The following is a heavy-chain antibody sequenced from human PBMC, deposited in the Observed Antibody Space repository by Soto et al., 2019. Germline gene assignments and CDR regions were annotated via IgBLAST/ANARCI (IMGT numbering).Heavy chain of an antibody. J-gene: IGHJ3*02. Sequence: GGSLRLSCAASGFTFSDYYMSWIRQAPGKGLEWVSYISSSGSTIYYADSVKGRFTISRDNAKNSLYLQMNSLRAEDTAVYYCASPFRRTDAFDIWGQGTMVTVSS. CDR1: GFTFSDYY. CDR2: ISSSGSTI. V-gene: IGHV3-11*01. CDR3: ASPFRRTDAFDI.